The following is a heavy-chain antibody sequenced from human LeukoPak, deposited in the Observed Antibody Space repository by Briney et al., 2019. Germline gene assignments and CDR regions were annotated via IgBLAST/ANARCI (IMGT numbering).Heavy chain of an antibody. D-gene: IGHD5-24*01. J-gene: IGHJ4*02. CDR1: GESFSGYY. CDR2: INHSGST. CDR3: ARDDYRDGYNSA. Sequence: SETLSLTCAVYGESFSGYYWSWIRQPPGKGLEWIGEINHSGSTNYTPSLKSRVTISVDTSKDQFSLKLSSVTAADTAVYYCARDDYRDGYNSAWGQGTLVTVSS. V-gene: IGHV4-34*01.